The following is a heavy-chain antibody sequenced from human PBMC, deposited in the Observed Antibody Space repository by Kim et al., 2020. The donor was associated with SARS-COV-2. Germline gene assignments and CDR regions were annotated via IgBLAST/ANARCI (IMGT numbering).Heavy chain of an antibody. Sequence: GGSLRLSCAASGFTFSSYGMHWVRQAPGKGLEWVAVISYDGSNKYYADSVKGRFTISRDNSKNTLYLQMNSLRAEDTAVYYFGGVDFDYCGQGTLVTVSS. CDR1: GFTFSSYG. CDR3: GGVDFDY. J-gene: IGHJ4*02. V-gene: IGHV3-33*05. D-gene: IGHD2-15*01. CDR2: ISYDGSNK.